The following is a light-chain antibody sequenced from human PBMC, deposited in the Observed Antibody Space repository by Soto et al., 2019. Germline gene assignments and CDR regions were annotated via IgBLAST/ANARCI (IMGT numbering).Light chain of an antibody. CDR2: EVS. V-gene: IGLV2-14*01. J-gene: IGLJ1*01. CDR1: SRAVGGYNH. Sequence: QSALTQPASVSGSPRQSITNPRTLTSRAVGGYNHVSWDQQHPGKAAKLMIYEVSNRPSVVSNRFSGSESGSTASLTIFGLQAEDEADYDCGSSTSSSPYVFGTGTKVTDL. CDR3: GSSTSSSPYV.